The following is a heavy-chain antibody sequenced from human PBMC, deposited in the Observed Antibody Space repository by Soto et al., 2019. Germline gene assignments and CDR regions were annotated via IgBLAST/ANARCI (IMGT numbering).Heavy chain of an antibody. J-gene: IGHJ4*02. CDR2: ISAYNGNT. D-gene: IGHD1-7*01. V-gene: IGHV1-18*01. CDR1: GYTFTSYG. CDR3: ARVSWNYQLYYFDY. Sequence: ASVKVSCKASGYTFTSYGISWVRQAPGQGLEWMGWISAYNGNTNYAQKLQGRVTMTTDTSTSTAYMELRSLRSDDTAVYYCARVSWNYQLYYFDYWGQGTLVTVSS.